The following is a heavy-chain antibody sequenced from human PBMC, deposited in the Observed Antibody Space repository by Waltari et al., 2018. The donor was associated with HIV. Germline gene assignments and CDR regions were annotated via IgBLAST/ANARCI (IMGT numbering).Heavy chain of an antibody. J-gene: IGHJ5*02. V-gene: IGHV3-33*01. CDR1: GFNFNTYG. CDR2: IWYDGSKK. D-gene: IGHD1-7*01. Sequence: QVQLVESGGGVVQPAKSLRLSCAASGFNFNTYGMVWVRQAPGKGLEWVAVIWYDGSKKYYGDSVKGRCTISKDNSKNTLHLQMNSLRAEDTAVYYCARVSGNTKGSWFDPWGQGTLVTVSS. CDR3: ARVSGNTKGSWFDP.